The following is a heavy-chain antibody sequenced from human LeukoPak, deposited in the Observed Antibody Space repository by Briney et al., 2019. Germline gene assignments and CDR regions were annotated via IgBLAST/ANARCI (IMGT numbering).Heavy chain of an antibody. D-gene: IGHD4-17*01. CDR1: GFTFSSYA. V-gene: IGHV3-30-3*01. CDR3: ARDDYGDYDNWFDP. CDR2: MSYDGSNR. J-gene: IGHJ5*02. Sequence: GGSLRLSCAASGFTFSSYAVHWVRQAPGKGLEWVAVMSYDGSNRYYADSVKGRFTISRDNSKNTLYLQMNSLRAEDTAVYYCARDDYGDYDNWFDPWGQGTLVTASS.